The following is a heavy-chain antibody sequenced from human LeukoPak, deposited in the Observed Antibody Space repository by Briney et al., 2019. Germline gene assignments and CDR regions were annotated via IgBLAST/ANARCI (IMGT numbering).Heavy chain of an antibody. CDR2: INRSGST. CDR3: ARGRKIVVVVGTTRTHRDYYMNV. D-gene: IGHD2-15*01. J-gene: IGHJ6*03. Sequence: SETLSLTCAVYGGSFSGYYWSWTHQPPGKVLEWIGEINRSGSTNYNPSLKSRVTISVDTSKNQFSLKLSSVTAADTAVYYCARGRKIVVVVGTTRTHRDYYMNVWGKGTTVTVSS. V-gene: IGHV4-34*01. CDR1: GGSFSGYY.